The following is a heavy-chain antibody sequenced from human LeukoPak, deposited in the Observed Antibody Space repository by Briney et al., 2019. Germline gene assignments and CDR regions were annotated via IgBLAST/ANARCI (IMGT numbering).Heavy chain of an antibody. Sequence: GASVKVSCKASGYSFTSYSISWVRQAPGQGLEWMGGIIPIFGTANYAQKFQGRVTITADKSTSTAYMELSSLRSEDTAVYYCARDSISGWYYEYDYWGQGTLVTVSS. D-gene: IGHD6-19*01. CDR2: IIPIFGTA. CDR1: GYSFTSYS. CDR3: ARDSISGWYYEYDY. J-gene: IGHJ4*02. V-gene: IGHV1-69*06.